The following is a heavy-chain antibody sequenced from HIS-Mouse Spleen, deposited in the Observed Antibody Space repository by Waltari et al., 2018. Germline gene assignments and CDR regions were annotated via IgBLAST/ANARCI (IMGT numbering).Heavy chain of an antibody. V-gene: IGHV3-30*18. J-gene: IGHJ4*02. Sequence: QVQLVESGGGVVQPGRSLRLSCAASGFTFSSYGMHWVRQAPGKGLEWVAVISYDGSNKYYADSVKGRFAISSDNSKNTLYLQLNRLSAEDTAVYYCAKDKHHAFDYWGQGTLVTVSS. CDR2: ISYDGSNK. CDR3: AKDKHHAFDY. CDR1: GFTFSSYG.